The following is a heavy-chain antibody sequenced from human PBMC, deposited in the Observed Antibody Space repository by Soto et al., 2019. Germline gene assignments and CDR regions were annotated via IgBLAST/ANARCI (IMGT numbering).Heavy chain of an antibody. Sequence: KASETLTLTCTVSGGSISSYRWSWIRQTAGKGLEWIGRLKNYGNTHYNPSLTSRVTGSVDTSRNQFFLPLRPVTAAETDASPCGRESGANWDDEAAGGQGTPVIVSA. CDR3: GRESGANWDDEAA. V-gene: IGHV4-4*07. D-gene: IGHD1-1*01. CDR2: LKNYGNT. CDR1: GGSISSYR. J-gene: IGHJ4*02.